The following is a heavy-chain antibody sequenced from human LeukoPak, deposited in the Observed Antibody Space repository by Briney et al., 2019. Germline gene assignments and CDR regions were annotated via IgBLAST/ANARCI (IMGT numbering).Heavy chain of an antibody. D-gene: IGHD4-17*01. CDR1: GYTFTSYY. Sequence: ASVKVSCKASGYTFTSYYIHWVRQAPGQGLEWMGIIYPGGGSTSYAQKFQGRVTMTTDTSTSTAYMELRSLRSDDTAVYYCARVHGDYGYDYWGQGTLVTVSS. CDR3: ARVHGDYGYDY. V-gene: IGHV1-46*01. J-gene: IGHJ4*02. CDR2: IYPGGGST.